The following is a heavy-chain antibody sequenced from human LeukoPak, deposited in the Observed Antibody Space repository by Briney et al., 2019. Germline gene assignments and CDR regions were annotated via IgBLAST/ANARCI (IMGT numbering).Heavy chain of an antibody. J-gene: IGHJ3*02. CDR2: IIPILGIA. Sequence: GSSVKVSCKASRGNFSSYAISWVRQAPGQGLGWMGRIIPILGIANYAQKFQGRVTITADKSTSTAYMELSSLRSEDTAVYYCARVGGSYAHDAFDIWGQGTMVTVSS. D-gene: IGHD1-26*01. V-gene: IGHV1-69*04. CDR1: RGNFSSYA. CDR3: ARVGGSYAHDAFDI.